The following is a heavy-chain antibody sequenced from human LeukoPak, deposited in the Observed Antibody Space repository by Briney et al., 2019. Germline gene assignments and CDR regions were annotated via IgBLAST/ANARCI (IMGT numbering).Heavy chain of an antibody. CDR3: AKGRGHKAPPGY. D-gene: IGHD2-21*01. Sequence: GGSLRLSCAASGFSFSSYAMSWVRQAPAKGLEWISGVSGSGGSTYHADSVKGRFTISRDNSKNTLYLQMNSLRAEDTAVYYCAKGRGHKAPPGYWGQGTLVTVSS. J-gene: IGHJ4*02. CDR1: GFSFSSYA. CDR2: VSGSGGST. V-gene: IGHV3-23*01.